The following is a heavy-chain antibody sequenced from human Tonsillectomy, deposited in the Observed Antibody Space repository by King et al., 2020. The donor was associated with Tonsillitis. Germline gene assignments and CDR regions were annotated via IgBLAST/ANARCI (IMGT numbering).Heavy chain of an antibody. Sequence: VQLVESGGGVVKPGGSLRLSCTASGFTFSSYGMHWVRQAPGKGLEWVAFIRYDSSNKNYADSVQGRFTITRDKSKNTLYMQLNSLRDEDTAVYYCAEKGAILYDYDWGSYRYTDAADAFDIWGQGTMVTVSS. J-gene: IGHJ3*02. D-gene: IGHD3-16*02. CDR2: IRYDSSNK. V-gene: IGHV3-30*02. CDR3: AEKGAILYDYDWGSYRYTDAADAFDI. CDR1: GFTFSSYG.